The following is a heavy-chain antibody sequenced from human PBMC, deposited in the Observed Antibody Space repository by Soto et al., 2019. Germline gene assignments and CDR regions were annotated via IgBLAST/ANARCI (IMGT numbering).Heavy chain of an antibody. J-gene: IGHJ6*02. V-gene: IGHV1-18*01. CDR2: ISAYNGNT. CDR3: AREGVYYGSGTSYGMDV. CDR1: GYTFTSYG. Sequence: GASVKVSCKASGYTFTSYGISWVRQAPGQRLEWMGWISAYNGNTNYAQKLQGRVTMTTDTSTSTAYMELRSLRDEDTAVYYCAREGVYYGSGTSYGMDVWGQGTTVTVSS. D-gene: IGHD3-10*01.